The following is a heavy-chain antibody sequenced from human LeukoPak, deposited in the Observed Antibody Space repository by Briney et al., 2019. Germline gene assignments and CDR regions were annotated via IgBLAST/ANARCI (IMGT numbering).Heavy chain of an antibody. CDR1: GFTFSSNW. CDR3: VRDLGGRSGH. D-gene: IGHD1-26*01. V-gene: IGHV3-74*01. CDR2: INEDGSTT. J-gene: IGHJ4*02. Sequence: GGSLRLSCAASGFTFSSNWMHWVRQAPGKGLVWVSRINEDGSTTNYADSVKGRSTIFRDNAKNTLYLQMNSLRAEDTAVYYCVRDLGGRSGHWGRGTLVTVSS.